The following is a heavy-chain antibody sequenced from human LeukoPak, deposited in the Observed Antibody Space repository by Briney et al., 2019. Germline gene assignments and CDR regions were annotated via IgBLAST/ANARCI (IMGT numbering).Heavy chain of an antibody. J-gene: IGHJ4*02. CDR1: GGTFSSYA. D-gene: IGHD7-27*01. Sequence: SVKVSCKASGGTFSSYAISWVRQAPGQGLEWMGRIIPILGIANYAQKFQGRVTITADKSTSTAYMELSSLRSEDTAVYYCARGTGDLGDYFDYWGQGTLVTVSS. CDR3: ARGTGDLGDYFDY. CDR2: IIPILGIA. V-gene: IGHV1-69*04.